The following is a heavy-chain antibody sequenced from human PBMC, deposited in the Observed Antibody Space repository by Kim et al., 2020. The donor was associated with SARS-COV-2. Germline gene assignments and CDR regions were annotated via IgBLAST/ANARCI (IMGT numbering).Heavy chain of an antibody. Sequence: GGALRLSCAASGFTFSSYSMNWVRQAPGKGLEWVSYISSSSSTIYYADSVKGRFTISRDNAKNSLYLQMNSLRAEDTTVYYCASGELGAYYFDYWGQGTLVTVSS. CDR2: ISSSSSTI. CDR3: ASGELGAYYFDY. CDR1: GFTFSSYS. J-gene: IGHJ4*02. D-gene: IGHD3-10*01. V-gene: IGHV3-48*04.